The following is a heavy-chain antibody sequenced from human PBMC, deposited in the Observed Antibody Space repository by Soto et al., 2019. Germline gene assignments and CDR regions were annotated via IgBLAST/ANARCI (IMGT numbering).Heavy chain of an antibody. CDR2: INHSGST. D-gene: IGHD2-21*02. CDR3: ARGGIVVVTATNWFDP. J-gene: IGHJ5*02. V-gene: IGHV4-34*01. Sequence: QVQLQQWGAGLLKPSETLSLTCAVYGGSFSGYYWSWIRQPPGKGLEWIGEINHSGSTNYNPSLKSRVTISVDTSKNQFSLKLSSVTAADTAVYYCARGGIVVVTATNWFDPWGQGTLVTVSS. CDR1: GGSFSGYY.